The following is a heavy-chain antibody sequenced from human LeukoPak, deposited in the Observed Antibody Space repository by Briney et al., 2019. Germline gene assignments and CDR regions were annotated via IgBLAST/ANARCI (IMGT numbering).Heavy chain of an antibody. CDR3: ARAGDTQLWYTIDY. J-gene: IGHJ4*02. CDR1: GYTFTSYY. Sequence: ASVKVSCKASGYTFTSYYMHWVRQAPGQGLEWMGIINPSGGSATYALEFQGRVTMTRDTSTSTVYMEVSSLRSEDMALYYCARAGDTQLWYTIDYWGQGTLLTVSS. CDR2: INPSGGSA. V-gene: IGHV1-46*01. D-gene: IGHD5-18*01.